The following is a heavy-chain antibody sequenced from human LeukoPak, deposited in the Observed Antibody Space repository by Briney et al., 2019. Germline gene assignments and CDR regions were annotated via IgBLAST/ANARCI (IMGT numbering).Heavy chain of an antibody. J-gene: IGHJ4*02. CDR2: ISSSSSYI. V-gene: IGHV3-21*01. CDR1: GFTFNRYS. D-gene: IGHD3-16*02. Sequence: GGSLRLSCAASGFTFNRYSMNWVRQAPGKGLEWVSSISSSSSYIYYADSVKGRFTISRDNAKKSMYLEMNSLRAEDTAVYYCARGPLYPPHFDYWGQGTLVTVSS. CDR3: ARGPLYPPHFDY.